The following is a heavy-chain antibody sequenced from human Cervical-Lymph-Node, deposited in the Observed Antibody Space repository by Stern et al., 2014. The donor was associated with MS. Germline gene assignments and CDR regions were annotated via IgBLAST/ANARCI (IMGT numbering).Heavy chain of an antibody. CDR1: GYTFSSFA. J-gene: IGHJ4*02. V-gene: IGHV1-3*01. CDR3: TRAFYGSQFGY. Sequence: QLVQSGAEVKKPGASVKVACEASGYTFSSFAIHWVRQAPGQRLEWLGWIIAGSGDTKYSQRFQDRVTITRDTSASTVYMEMSSLRSEDTAVYYCTRAFYGSQFGYWGQGTLVTVSS. CDR2: IIAGSGDT. D-gene: IGHD6-19*01.